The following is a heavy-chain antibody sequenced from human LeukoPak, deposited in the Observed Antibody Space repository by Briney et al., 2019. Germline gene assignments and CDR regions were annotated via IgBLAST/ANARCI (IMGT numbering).Heavy chain of an antibody. Sequence: TAGGSLRLSCAASGFTFTSHTMNWVRQAPGKGLEWVSSIGIDTITIYYADSVKGRFTISRDNAKNSLYLQMNSLRAEDTAVYYCAREITGTLGVDYWGQGTLVTVSS. CDR1: GFTFTSHT. CDR2: IGIDTITI. J-gene: IGHJ4*02. D-gene: IGHD1/OR15-1a*01. CDR3: AREITGTLGVDY. V-gene: IGHV3-21*01.